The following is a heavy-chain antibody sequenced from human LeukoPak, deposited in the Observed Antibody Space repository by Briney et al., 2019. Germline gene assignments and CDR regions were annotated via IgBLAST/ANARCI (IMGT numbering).Heavy chain of an antibody. CDR2: INPNSGGT. D-gene: IGHD1-26*01. CDR3: ARVPAGGIVGI. Sequence: ASVKVSCKASGYTFTDYYMHWLRQAPGQGLEWMGWINPNSGGTNYAQKFRGRVTMTRDTSISTGYMDLSRLRSDDTAVYYCARVPAGGIVGIWGQGTVVTVSS. V-gene: IGHV1-2*02. CDR1: GYTFTDYY. J-gene: IGHJ3*02.